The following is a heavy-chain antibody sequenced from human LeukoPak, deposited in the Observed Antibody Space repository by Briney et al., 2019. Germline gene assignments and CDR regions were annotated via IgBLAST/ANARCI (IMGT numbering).Heavy chain of an antibody. CDR3: AKGDVLPSYPTFDY. CDR2: ISASGGTT. V-gene: IGHV3-23*01. Sequence: GGSLRLSCAASGFTFSSYALSWVRQARGKGLEWVSVISASGGTTYYADSVKGRFTISRDTSKDTVYLQMHSLRAEDTAVYYCAKGDVLPSYPTFDYWGQGTLVTVSS. J-gene: IGHJ4*02. CDR1: GFTFSSYA. D-gene: IGHD3-9*01.